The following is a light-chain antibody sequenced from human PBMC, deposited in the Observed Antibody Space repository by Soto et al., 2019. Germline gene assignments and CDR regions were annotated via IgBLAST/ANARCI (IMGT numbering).Light chain of an antibody. J-gene: IGKJ2*01. CDR1: QSITNY. V-gene: IGKV3-11*01. Sequence: EIVLTQSPATLSLSPGERATLSCRASQSITNYLGWYQQKPGQAPRLLIYATSNRATGIPARFSGSGSGTDFTLTISSLEPEDFAVYYCQQYGSPPRTFGQGTKLEIK. CDR3: QQYGSPPRT. CDR2: ATS.